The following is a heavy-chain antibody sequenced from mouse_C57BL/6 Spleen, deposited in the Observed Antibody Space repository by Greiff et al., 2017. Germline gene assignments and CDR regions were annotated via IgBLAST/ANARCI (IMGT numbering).Heavy chain of an antibody. CDR1: GFTFSSYA. J-gene: IGHJ2*01. D-gene: IGHD2-3*01. CDR2: ISDGGSYT. V-gene: IGHV5-4*01. CDR3: ARDDGYYVDY. Sequence: EVQLQESGGGLVKPGGSLKLSCAASGFTFSSYAMSWVRQTPEKRLEWVATISDGGSYTYYPDNVKGRFTISRDKAKNNLYLQMSHLKSEDTAMYFCARDDGYYVDYWGQGTTLTVSS.